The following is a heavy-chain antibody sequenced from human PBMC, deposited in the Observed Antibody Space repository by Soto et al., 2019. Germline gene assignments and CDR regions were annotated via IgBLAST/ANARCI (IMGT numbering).Heavy chain of an antibody. CDR3: ARGRMWLRPHDAFDI. Sequence: QVQLQESGPGLVKPSQTLSLTCTVSGGSISSGGYYWSWIRQHPGKGLEWIGYIYYSGSTYYNPSLKRRVTISVDPSKNQFSLKLSSVTAADTAVYYCARGRMWLRPHDAFDIWGQGTMVTVSS. V-gene: IGHV4-31*03. CDR2: IYYSGST. D-gene: IGHD5-12*01. CDR1: GGSISSGGYY. J-gene: IGHJ3*02.